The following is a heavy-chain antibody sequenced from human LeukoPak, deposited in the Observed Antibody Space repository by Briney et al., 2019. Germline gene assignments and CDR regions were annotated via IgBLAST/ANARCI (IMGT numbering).Heavy chain of an antibody. D-gene: IGHD6-13*01. J-gene: IGHJ4*02. CDR3: ARGDRRRPPSSIGWYSENIFDY. V-gene: IGHV1-46*01. CDR2: INPSGAST. CDR1: GHTFTDFY. Sequence: ASVKVSCKASGHTFTDFYMNWVRQAPGQGLEWMGIINPSGASTRYAQKFQGRVTMTRDTSTSTVYMELSSLRSEDTAVYYCARGDRRRPPSSIGWYSENIFDYWGQGTLVTVSS.